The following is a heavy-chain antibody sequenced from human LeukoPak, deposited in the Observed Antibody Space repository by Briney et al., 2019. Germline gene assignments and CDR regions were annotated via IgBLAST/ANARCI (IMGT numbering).Heavy chain of an antibody. D-gene: IGHD2-2*01. V-gene: IGHV1-2*02. CDR2: INPNDGDT. CDR3: ARANFLYCSSSTCLFDY. CDR1: GYTFTDYY. J-gene: IGHJ4*02. Sequence: ASAKVSCKASGYTFTDYYMHWVRQAPGQGLEWMGWINPNDGDTNYAQKFQGRVTMTRDTSISTAHMEVSRLRSDDTAVYYCARANFLYCSSSTCLFDYWGQGTLVTVSS.